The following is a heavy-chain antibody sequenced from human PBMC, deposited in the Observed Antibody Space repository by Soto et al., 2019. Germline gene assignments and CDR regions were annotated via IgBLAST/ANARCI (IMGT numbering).Heavy chain of an antibody. D-gene: IGHD3-16*01. CDR2: MNPNSGNT. CDR1: EYTFTGYD. V-gene: IGHV1-8*01. Sequence: QVQLEQSGAEVKKPGASVKVSFKASEYTFTGYDINWVRQATGQGLEWMGWMNPNSGNTGYAQKFQGRVTMTRNTSISTAYMELSSLRAEDTAVYYCARGLAMTSFGGESWFDPWGQGTLVTVFS. J-gene: IGHJ5*02. CDR3: ARGLAMTSFGGESWFDP.